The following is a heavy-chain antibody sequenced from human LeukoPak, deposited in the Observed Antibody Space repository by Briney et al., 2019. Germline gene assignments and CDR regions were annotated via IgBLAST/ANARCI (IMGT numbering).Heavy chain of an antibody. CDR1: GGSFSDYY. D-gene: IGHD3-22*01. CDR2: INHSGST. J-gene: IGHJ3*02. CDR3: ATLGAYYYDSSGYDAFDI. Sequence: PSETLSLTCAVYGGSFSDYYWSWIRQPPGKGLEWIAEINHSGSTNYNPSLKSRVTISVDTSKNQFSLKVSSVTAADTAVYYCATLGAYYYDSSGYDAFDIWGQGTMVTVSS. V-gene: IGHV4-34*01.